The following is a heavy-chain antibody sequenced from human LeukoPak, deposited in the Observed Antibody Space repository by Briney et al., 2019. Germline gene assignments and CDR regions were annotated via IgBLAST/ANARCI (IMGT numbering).Heavy chain of an antibody. Sequence: PGRSLRLSCAASGFTFSSYAMHWVRQAPGKGLEWVAVISYDGSNKYYADSVKGRFTISRDNSKNTLYLRMNSLRAEDTAVYYCAREAYSSSWRPYYYYYYGMDVWGKGTTVTVSS. CDR2: ISYDGSNK. CDR3: AREAYSSSWRPYYYYYYGMDV. D-gene: IGHD6-13*01. J-gene: IGHJ6*04. V-gene: IGHV3-30*04. CDR1: GFTFSSYA.